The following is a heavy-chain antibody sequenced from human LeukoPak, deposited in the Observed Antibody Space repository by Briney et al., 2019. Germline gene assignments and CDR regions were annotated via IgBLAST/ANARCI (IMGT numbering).Heavy chain of an antibody. CDR1: GFTVSSNY. D-gene: IGHD6-19*01. Sequence: PGGSLRLSCAASGFTVSSNYTSWVRQAPGKGLEWVSVIYSGGSTYYADSVRGRFTISRDNSKNTLYLQMNSLRAEDTAVYYCARASIAVAGPLDYWGQGTLVTVSS. J-gene: IGHJ4*02. V-gene: IGHV3-53*01. CDR2: IYSGGST. CDR3: ARASIAVAGPLDY.